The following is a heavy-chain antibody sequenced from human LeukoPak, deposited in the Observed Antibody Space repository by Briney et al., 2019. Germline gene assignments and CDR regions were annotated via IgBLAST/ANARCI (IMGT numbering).Heavy chain of an antibody. CDR2: ISGSGGNT. J-gene: IGHJ5*02. CDR1: GFSFSNYA. D-gene: IGHD2-2*01. CDR3: ARDGCSSTSCYGAYNWFDP. Sequence: GGSLRLSCAASGFSFSNYAMSWVRQAPGKGLECVSAISGSGGNTYYADSVKGRFTISRDNSKNTLYLQMNSLRAEDTAVYYCARDGCSSTSCYGAYNWFDPWGQGTLVTVSS. V-gene: IGHV3-23*01.